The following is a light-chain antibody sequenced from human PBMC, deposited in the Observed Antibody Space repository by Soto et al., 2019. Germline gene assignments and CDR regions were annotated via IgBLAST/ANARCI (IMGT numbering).Light chain of an antibody. CDR3: MQALPTPRYT. CDR2: LGS. Sequence: DIEMTQSPLSLPVTPGEPASISCRSSQSLLHSSGYNYLEWYLQKPVQSPQLLIYLGSNRASGVPDRFSGSGSGTDFTLKISSVEAEDVGVFYCMQALPTPRYTFGQGTKLEIK. CDR1: QSLLHSSGYNY. J-gene: IGKJ2*01. V-gene: IGKV2-28*01.